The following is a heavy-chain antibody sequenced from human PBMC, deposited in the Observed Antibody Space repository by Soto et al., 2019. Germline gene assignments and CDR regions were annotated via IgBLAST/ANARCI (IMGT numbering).Heavy chain of an antibody. CDR1: GFTFSTYW. D-gene: IGHD7-27*01. CDR2: INQDGSET. J-gene: IGHJ4*02. CDR3: ATGRGNWGRFDY. Sequence: EVQLVESGGALVQPGGSLRLSCAASGFTFSTYWMTWVRQAPGKGLEWVANINQDGSETYSVDSVKGRFTISRDNAKNSLYLQMNSLRAEDTAVYYCATGRGNWGRFDYWGQGTLVTVSS. V-gene: IGHV3-7*01.